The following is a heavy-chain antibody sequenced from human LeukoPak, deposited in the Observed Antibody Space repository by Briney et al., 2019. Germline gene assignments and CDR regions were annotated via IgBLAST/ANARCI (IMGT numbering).Heavy chain of an antibody. J-gene: IGHJ3*02. CDR3: SRVRYSGVGGRFDAFDI. V-gene: IGHV3-49*03. D-gene: IGHD1-26*01. Sequence: GGSLRLSCTASGFTFGGDAVSWFRRAPGKGLEWVGFIRTKPYGGTTESAASVKGRFSLSRDDSEYGAYLQMNNLKTEDTAVYYCSRVRYSGVGGRFDAFDIWGQGTMVTVSS. CDR1: GFTFGGDA. CDR2: IRTKPYGGTT.